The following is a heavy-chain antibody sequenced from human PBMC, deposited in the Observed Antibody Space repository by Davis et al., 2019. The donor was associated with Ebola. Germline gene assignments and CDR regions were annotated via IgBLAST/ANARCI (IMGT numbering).Heavy chain of an antibody. Sequence: MPSETLSLTCTVSGGSISSSSYYWGWIRQPPGKGLEWIGEINHSGSTNYNPSLKSRVTISVDTSKNQFSLRLTSVTAADTAVYYCARNWNYGFDYWGQGTLVTVSS. CDR2: INHSGST. CDR3: ARNWNYGFDY. V-gene: IGHV4-39*07. CDR1: GGSISSSSYY. J-gene: IGHJ4*02. D-gene: IGHD1-7*01.